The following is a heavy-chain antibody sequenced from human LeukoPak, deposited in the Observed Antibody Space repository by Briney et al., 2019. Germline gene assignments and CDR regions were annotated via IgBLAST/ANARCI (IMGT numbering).Heavy chain of an antibody. J-gene: IGHJ4*02. CDR1: GVSINTYF. D-gene: IGHD3-10*01. V-gene: IGHV4-59*01. Sequence: PSETLSPTCTVSGVSINTYFWSWIRQPPGKGLEWIGYIYYSGSTNYNPSLKSRVTISVDTSKNQFSLKLSSVTAADTAVYYCARVGTYGSGSYLSWLDYWGQGTLVTVSS. CDR2: IYYSGST. CDR3: ARVGTYGSGSYLSWLDY.